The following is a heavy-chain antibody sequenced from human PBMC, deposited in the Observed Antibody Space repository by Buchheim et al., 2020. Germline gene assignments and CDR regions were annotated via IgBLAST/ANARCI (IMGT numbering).Heavy chain of an antibody. CDR1: GFTFSSYS. Sequence: EVQLVESGGGLVKPGGSLRLSCAASGFTFSSYSMNWVRQAPGKGLEWVSFISSSSSYIYYADSVKGRFTISRDNAKNSMYMQVNSLRAEDTAVYYCARDLLVVPAAVAYYYYYGMDVWGQGTT. J-gene: IGHJ6*02. CDR3: ARDLLVVPAAVAYYYYYGMDV. V-gene: IGHV3-21*01. CDR2: ISSSSSYI. D-gene: IGHD2-2*01.